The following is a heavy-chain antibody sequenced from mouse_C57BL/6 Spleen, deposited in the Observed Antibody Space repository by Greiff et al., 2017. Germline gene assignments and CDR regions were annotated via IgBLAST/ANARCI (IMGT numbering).Heavy chain of an antibody. Sequence: VQLQQSVAELVRPGASVKLSCTASGFNIKNTYMHWVKQRPEQGLEWIGRIDPANGNTKYAPKFQGKATITADTSSNTAYLQLSSLTSEDTAIYYCAREVYYYGSSYVNYAMDYWGQGTSVTVSS. CDR2: IDPANGNT. D-gene: IGHD1-1*01. V-gene: IGHV14-3*01. J-gene: IGHJ4*01. CDR3: AREVYYYGSSYVNYAMDY. CDR1: GFNIKNTY.